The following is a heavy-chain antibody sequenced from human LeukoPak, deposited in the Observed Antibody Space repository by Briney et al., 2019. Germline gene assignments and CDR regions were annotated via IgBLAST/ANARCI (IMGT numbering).Heavy chain of an antibody. V-gene: IGHV3-11*01. CDR1: GFTFSDYY. Sequence: GGSLRLSCAASGFTFSDYYMSWIRQAPGKGLEWVSYISSSGSTIYYADSVKGRFTISRDNAKNSLYLQMNSLRAEDTAVYYCARDRRSGSYSNAFDIWGQGTMVTVSS. CDR3: ARDRRSGSYSNAFDI. J-gene: IGHJ3*02. CDR2: ISSSGSTI. D-gene: IGHD1-26*01.